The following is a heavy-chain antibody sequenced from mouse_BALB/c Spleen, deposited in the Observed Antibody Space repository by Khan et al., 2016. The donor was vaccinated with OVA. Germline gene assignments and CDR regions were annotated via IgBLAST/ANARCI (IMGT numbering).Heavy chain of an antibody. CDR2: INPNNGDT. CDR3: ARWYYGNTGFAY. V-gene: IGHV1-18*01. D-gene: IGHD1-1*01. CDR1: GYTFTEYT. Sequence: EVQLQQSGPELVKPGASVKISCKTSGYTFTEYTMHWVRQSHGKSLEWIGGINPNNGDTTYNQQFKGKATLTVDKSSSTAYMELRSLTSDDSAVLCCARWYYGNTGFAYWGQGTLVTVSA. J-gene: IGHJ3*01.